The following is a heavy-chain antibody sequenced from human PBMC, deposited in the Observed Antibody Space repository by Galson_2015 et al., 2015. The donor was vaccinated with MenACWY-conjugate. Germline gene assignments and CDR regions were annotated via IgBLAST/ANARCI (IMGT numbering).Heavy chain of an antibody. V-gene: IGHV3-48*02. Sequence: SLRLSCAASGFTFSTYRMNWVRQAPGKGLEWVSYISSSSSTIYYADSVKGRFTISRDNAKNSLYLQMNTLRDKDTAVYYCARVPGYSYGYYDWWGQGTLVTVSS. D-gene: IGHD5-18*01. J-gene: IGHJ4*02. CDR1: GFTFSTYR. CDR3: ARVPGYSYGYYDW. CDR2: ISSSSSTI.